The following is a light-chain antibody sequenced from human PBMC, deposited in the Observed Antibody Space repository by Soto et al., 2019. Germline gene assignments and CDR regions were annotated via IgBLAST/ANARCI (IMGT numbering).Light chain of an antibody. CDR3: QQYNNWPRT. CDR2: GAS. J-gene: IGKJ1*01. V-gene: IGKV3-15*01. Sequence: EIVMTQSPATLSVSPGERATLSCRASHSVSSNLAWYQQKPGQAPRLLIYGASTRATVIPARFSGSGSWTEFTPTISSLQSEYFAVYYCQQYNNWPRTFGQGTKVEIK. CDR1: HSVSSN.